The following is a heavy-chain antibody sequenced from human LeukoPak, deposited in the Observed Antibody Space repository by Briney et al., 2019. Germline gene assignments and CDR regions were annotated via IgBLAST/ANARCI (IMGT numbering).Heavy chain of an antibody. V-gene: IGHV4-59*08. CDR3: ARRRSGVGATFDY. D-gene: IGHD1-26*01. CDR2: IYYSGST. Sequence: PSETLSLTCTVSGGSISSYYWSWIRQPPGKGLEWIGYIYYSGSTNYNPSLKSRVTISVDRSKNQFSLRLSSVTAADTAVYYCARRRSGVGATFDYWGQGTLVTVSS. CDR1: GGSISSYY. J-gene: IGHJ4*02.